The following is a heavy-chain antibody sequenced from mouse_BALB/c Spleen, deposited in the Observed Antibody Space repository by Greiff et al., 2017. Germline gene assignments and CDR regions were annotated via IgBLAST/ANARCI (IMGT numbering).Heavy chain of an antibody. V-gene: IGHV5-17*02. CDR3: ARSTMITTGPYFDY. D-gene: IGHD2-4*01. Sequence: EVQGVESGGGLVQPGGSRKLSCAASGFTFSSFGMHWVRQAPEKGLEWVAYISSGSSTIYYADTVKGRFTISRDNPKNTLFLQMTSLRSEDTAMYYCARSTMITTGPYFDYWGQGTTLTVSS. J-gene: IGHJ2*01. CDR1: GFTFSSFG. CDR2: ISSGSSTI.